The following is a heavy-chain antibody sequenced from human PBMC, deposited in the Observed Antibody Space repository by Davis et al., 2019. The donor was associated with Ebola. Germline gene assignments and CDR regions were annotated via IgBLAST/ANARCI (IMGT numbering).Heavy chain of an antibody. J-gene: IGHJ4*02. Sequence: MPSETLSLTCAVYGGSFSGYYWSWIRQPPGKGLEWIGEINHSGSTNYNPSLKSRVTISVDTSKNQFSLKLSSVTAADTAVYYCASEGSYGGDYFDYWGQGTLVTVSS. V-gene: IGHV4-34*01. CDR1: GGSFSGYY. CDR3: ASEGSYGGDYFDY. CDR2: INHSGST. D-gene: IGHD1-26*01.